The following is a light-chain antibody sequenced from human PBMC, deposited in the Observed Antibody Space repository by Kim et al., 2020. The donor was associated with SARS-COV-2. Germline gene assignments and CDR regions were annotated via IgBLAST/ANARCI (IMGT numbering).Light chain of an antibody. V-gene: IGLV2-14*03. Sequence: QSITISCTGTNSDIGDNNYVSWYQQHPGKAPKLMIYDVTKRPSGVSSRFSGSTSGNTASLTISGLQTEDEAHYYCSAYRTNTALLFGGGTKLTVL. CDR1: NSDIGDNNY. CDR3: SAYRTNTALL. CDR2: DVT. J-gene: IGLJ3*02.